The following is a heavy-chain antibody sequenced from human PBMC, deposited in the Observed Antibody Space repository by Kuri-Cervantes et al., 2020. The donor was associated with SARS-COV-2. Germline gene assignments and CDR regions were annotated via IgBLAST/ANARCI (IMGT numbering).Heavy chain of an antibody. D-gene: IGHD1-1*01. V-gene: IGHV3-11*06. Sequence: GESLKISCTASGFTFGDYAMCWVRQAPGKGLEWVSYISSSSSYTNYADSVKGRFTISRDNAKNMLFLQMNSLRAEDTAVYYCVRDGDHWNFDYWGQGTLVTVSS. J-gene: IGHJ4*02. CDR3: VRDGDHWNFDY. CDR2: ISSSSSYT. CDR1: GFTFGDYA.